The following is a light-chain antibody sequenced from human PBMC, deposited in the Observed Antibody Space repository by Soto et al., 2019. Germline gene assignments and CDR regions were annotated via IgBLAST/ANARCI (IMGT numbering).Light chain of an antibody. V-gene: IGLV2-14*03. Sequence: QSALTQPASVSGSPGQSITISCTGASSDVGNYNYVSWYQQHPGKAPKLIIYDVSNRPSGVSNRFSGSKSGNTASLTISGLQAEDEADHYCSSSTSSTTLYVFGTGTKVTVL. CDR3: SSSTSSTTLYV. CDR2: DVS. CDR1: SSDVGNYNY. J-gene: IGLJ1*01.